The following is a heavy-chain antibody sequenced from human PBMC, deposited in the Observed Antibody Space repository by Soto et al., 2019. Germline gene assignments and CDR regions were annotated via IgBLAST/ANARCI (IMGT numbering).Heavy chain of an antibody. D-gene: IGHD1-7*01. J-gene: IGHJ6*02. V-gene: IGHV1-69*13. Sequence: ASVKVSCKASGGTFSSYAISWVRQAPVQGLEWMGGIIPIFGTANYAQKFQGRVTITADESTGTAYMELSSLRSEDTAVYYCARGVDAGTTHYGMDVWGQGTTVTVSS. CDR3: ARGVDAGTTHYGMDV. CDR2: IIPIFGTA. CDR1: GGTFSSYA.